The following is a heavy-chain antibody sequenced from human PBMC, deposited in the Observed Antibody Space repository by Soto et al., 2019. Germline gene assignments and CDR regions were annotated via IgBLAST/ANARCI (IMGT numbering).Heavy chain of an antibody. CDR1: GGSISSGDYY. CDR2: IYYSGST. D-gene: IGHD6-13*01. Sequence: PSETLSLTCTVSGGSISSGDYYWSWIRQPPGKGLEWIGYIYYSGSTYYNPSLKSRVTISVDTSKNQFSLKLSSVTAADTAVYYCARVNLWQQLVYVWGQGTTVTVSS. CDR3: ARVNLWQQLVYV. J-gene: IGHJ6*02. V-gene: IGHV4-30-4*01.